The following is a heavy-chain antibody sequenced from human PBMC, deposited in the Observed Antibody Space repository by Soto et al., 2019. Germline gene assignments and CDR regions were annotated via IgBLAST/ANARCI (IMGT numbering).Heavy chain of an antibody. CDR2: IKQDGSEK. V-gene: IGHV3-7*01. CDR1: GFTFSSYW. Sequence: GGSLRLSCAASGFTFSSYWMSWVRQAPGKGLEWVANIKQDGSEKYYVDSVKGRFTISRDNAKNSLYLQMNSLRAEDTAVYYCAREYSRFNGFAFDIWGQGTMVTVSS. CDR3: AREYSRFNGFAFDI. D-gene: IGHD2-21*01. J-gene: IGHJ3*02.